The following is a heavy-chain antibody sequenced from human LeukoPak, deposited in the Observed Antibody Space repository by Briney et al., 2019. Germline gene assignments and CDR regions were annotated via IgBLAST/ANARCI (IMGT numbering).Heavy chain of an antibody. V-gene: IGHV1-46*01. CDR3: ARDKLAAGTGYYFDY. D-gene: IGHD6-13*01. CDR2: INPSGGST. Sequence: ASVKVSCKASGYTFTSYYMHWVRQAPGQGLEWMGIINPSGGSTSYAQKFQGRVTMTRDTSTSTVYMGLSSLRSEDTAVYYCARDKLAAGTGYYFDYWGQGTLVTVSS. J-gene: IGHJ4*02. CDR1: GYTFTSYY.